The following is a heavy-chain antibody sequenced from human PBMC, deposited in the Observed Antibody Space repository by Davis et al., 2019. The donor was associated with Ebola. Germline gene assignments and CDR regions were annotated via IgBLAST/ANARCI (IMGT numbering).Heavy chain of an antibody. CDR1: GFTVSSNY. D-gene: IGHD3-10*01. V-gene: IGHV3-53*01. J-gene: IGHJ4*02. CDR2: VKSDSDT. CDR3: AAEGRSSRPGY. Sequence: GGSLRLSCAVSGFTVSSNYMSWVRQAPGKGLEWVSVVKSDSDTYYAGSVKGRFSISRDNSKNTLHLQMNGLRAEDTAVYYCAAEGRSSRPGYWGQGTLVTVSS.